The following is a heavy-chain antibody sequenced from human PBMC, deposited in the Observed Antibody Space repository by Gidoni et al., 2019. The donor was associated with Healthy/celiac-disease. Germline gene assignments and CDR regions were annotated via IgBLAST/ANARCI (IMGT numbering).Heavy chain of an antibody. D-gene: IGHD4-17*01. CDR3: ARGDDYGDEYYFDY. Sequence: QVQLVQSGAEVKKPGASVKVSCKASGYTFTSYAMHWVRQAPGQRLEWMGWINAGNGNTKYSQKFQGRVTITRDTSASTAYMELSSLRSEDTAVYYCARGDDYGDEYYFDYWGQGTLVTDSS. CDR2: INAGNGNT. CDR1: GYTFTSYA. J-gene: IGHJ4*02. V-gene: IGHV1-3*01.